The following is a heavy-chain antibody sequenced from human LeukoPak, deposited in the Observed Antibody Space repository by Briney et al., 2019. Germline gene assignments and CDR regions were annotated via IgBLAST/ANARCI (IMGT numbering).Heavy chain of an antibody. D-gene: IGHD3-10*01. Sequence: GASVKVSCKASGGTFISYAISWVRQAPGQGLEWMGGIIPIFGTANYAQKFQGRVTITADESTSTAYMELSSLRSEDTAVYYCARRLTGEGYYYYYMDVWGKGTTVTVSS. CDR3: ARRLTGEGYYYYYMDV. CDR1: GGTFISYA. J-gene: IGHJ6*03. CDR2: IIPIFGTA. V-gene: IGHV1-69*01.